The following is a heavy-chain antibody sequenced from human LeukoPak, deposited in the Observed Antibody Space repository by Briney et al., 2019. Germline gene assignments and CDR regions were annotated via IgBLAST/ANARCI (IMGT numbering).Heavy chain of an antibody. CDR1: GFTFSSYA. Sequence: GGSLRLSCAASGFTFSSYAMHWVRQAPGKGLEWVAVISYDGSNKYYADSVKGRFTISRDNSKNTLYLQMNSLRAEDTAVYYCGRGAGAFDIWGQGTMVTVSS. CDR2: ISYDGSNK. D-gene: IGHD6-13*01. J-gene: IGHJ3*02. V-gene: IGHV3-30*07. CDR3: GRGAGAFDI.